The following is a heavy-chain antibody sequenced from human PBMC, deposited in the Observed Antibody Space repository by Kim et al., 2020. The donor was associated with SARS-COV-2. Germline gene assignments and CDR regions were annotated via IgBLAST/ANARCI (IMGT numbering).Heavy chain of an antibody. V-gene: IGHV4-59*08. D-gene: IGHD2-21*01. J-gene: IGHJ6*02. Sequence: RVTISVDTSKNQFSLKLSSVTAADTAVYYCARHIPQGYDPYYYYDYGMDVWGQGTTVTVSS. CDR3: ARHIPQGYDPYYYYDYGMDV.